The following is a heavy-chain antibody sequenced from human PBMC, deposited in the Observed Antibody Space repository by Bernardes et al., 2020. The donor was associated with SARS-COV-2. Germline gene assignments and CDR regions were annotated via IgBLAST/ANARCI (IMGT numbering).Heavy chain of an antibody. CDR3: AKDVGGDYRPLDF. CDR1: GFTFSGHA. CDR2: ISGSGSGT. D-gene: IGHD2-21*01. J-gene: IGHJ4*02. V-gene: IGHV3-23*01. Sequence: GGTLRLSCAASGFTFSGHAMSWVRQAPGKGLEWVSSISGSGSGTYYADPVKGRFTIARDNSENTMYLQMNGMRAEDTAVYYGAKDVGGDYRPLDFGGKGTVVTVSS.